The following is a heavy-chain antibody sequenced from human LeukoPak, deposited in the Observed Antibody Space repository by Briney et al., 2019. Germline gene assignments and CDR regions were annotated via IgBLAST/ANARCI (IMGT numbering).Heavy chain of an antibody. V-gene: IGHV3-30*02. CDR2: IRYDGSNK. D-gene: IGHD6-13*01. J-gene: IGHJ5*02. CDR1: GFTFSSCG. Sequence: GGSLRLSCAASGFTFSSCGMHWVRQAPGKGLEWVAFIRYDGSNKYYADSVKGRFTISRDNSKNTLYLQMNSLRAEDTAVYYCAKDASSSWYGWFDPWGQGTLVTVSS. CDR3: AKDASSSWYGWFDP.